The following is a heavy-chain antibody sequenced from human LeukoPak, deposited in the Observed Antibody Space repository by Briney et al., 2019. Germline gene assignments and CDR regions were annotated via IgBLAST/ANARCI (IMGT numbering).Heavy chain of an antibody. CDR1: GFTVSSNP. CDR3: ASGDAFDT. V-gene: IGHV3-66*01. Sequence: GGSLRLSCAASGFTVSSNPMSWVRQEPGKGLEWVSVIYSGGSTYYADSVKGRFIVSRDKSKNMLYLQMSSLRGDDTAVYYCASGDAFDTWGQGTTVTVSS. J-gene: IGHJ3*02. CDR2: IYSGGST.